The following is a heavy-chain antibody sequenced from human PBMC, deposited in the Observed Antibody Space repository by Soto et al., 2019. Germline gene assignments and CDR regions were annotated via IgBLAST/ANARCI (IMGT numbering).Heavy chain of an antibody. CDR3: ARDLPKGGGSAGFDY. CDR2: INPNSCGT. Sequence: VASVWLSCTASGSTFPGYYIHWVRQAPGQGLEWIGWINPNSCGTKYPQKFQGRVTMTRDTSIRTVSMSLTGLKSDDTAVYFCARDLPKGGGSAGFDYSGHGTLDTVSS. V-gene: IGHV1-2*02. CDR1: GSTFPGYY. D-gene: IGHD2-15*01. J-gene: IGHJ4*01.